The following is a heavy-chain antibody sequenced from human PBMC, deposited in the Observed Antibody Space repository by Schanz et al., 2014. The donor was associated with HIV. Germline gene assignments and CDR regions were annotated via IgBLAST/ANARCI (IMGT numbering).Heavy chain of an antibody. CDR2: IKEDGSEK. CDR1: GFTFSSHW. J-gene: IGHJ4*02. Sequence: EEQLLESGGGLVQPGGSLRLSCAASGFTFSSHWMHWVRQAPGKGLEWVANIKEDGSEKYHADSVKGRFTISRDNSKNTLYLQMNSLRAEDTSVYYCARGFQGFDYWGQGTLVTVSS. CDR3: ARGFQGFDY. D-gene: IGHD3-10*01. V-gene: IGHV3-7*01.